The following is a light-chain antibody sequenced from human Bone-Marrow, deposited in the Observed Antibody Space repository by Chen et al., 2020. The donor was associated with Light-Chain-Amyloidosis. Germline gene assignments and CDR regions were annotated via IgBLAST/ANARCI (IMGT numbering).Light chain of an antibody. CDR1: SSDVGGDNH. CDR3: SSYTITNTLV. CDR2: EVT. V-gene: IGLV2-14*01. Sequence: QSALTQPASVSGSPGQSITISCTGTSSDVGGDNHVSWYQQHPDKAPQLNLYEVTTRPSWVPDRFSGSKSDNTASLTISGLQPEDEADYFCSSYTITNTLVFGSGTRVTVL. J-gene: IGLJ1*01.